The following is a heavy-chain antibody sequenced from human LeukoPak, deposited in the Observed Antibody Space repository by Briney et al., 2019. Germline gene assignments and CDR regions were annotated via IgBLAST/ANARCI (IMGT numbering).Heavy chain of an antibody. D-gene: IGHD3-9*01. J-gene: IGHJ6*02. CDR2: IIPILGIA. CDR1: GGTFSSYA. Sequence: SVKVSCKASGGTFSSYAISRVRQAPGQGLEWMGRIIPILGIANYAQKFQGRVTITADKSTSTAYMELSSLRSEDTAVYYCARGGVLRYFDWFTPNYYYGMDVWGQGTTVTVSS. CDR3: ARGGVLRYFDWFTPNYYYGMDV. V-gene: IGHV1-69*04.